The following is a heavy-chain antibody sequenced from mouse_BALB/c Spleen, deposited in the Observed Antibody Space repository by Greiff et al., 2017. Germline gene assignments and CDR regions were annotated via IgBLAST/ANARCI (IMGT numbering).Heavy chain of an antibody. CDR2: IWSGGST. J-gene: IGHJ4*01. CDR1: GFSLTSYG. D-gene: IGHD2-14*01. Sequence: VKLQESGPGLVQPSQSLSITCTVSGFSLTSYGVHWVRQSPGKGLEWLGVIWSGGSTDYNAAFISRLSISKDNSKSQVFFKMNSLQANDTAIYYCARKPPRYFYAMDYWGQGTSVTVSS. V-gene: IGHV2-2*02. CDR3: ARKPPRYFYAMDY.